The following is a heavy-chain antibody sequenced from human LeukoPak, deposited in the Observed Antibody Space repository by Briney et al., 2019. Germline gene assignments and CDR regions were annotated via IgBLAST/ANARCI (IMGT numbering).Heavy chain of an antibody. Sequence: SQTLSLTCTVSGGSINSGSYFWSWIRQPAGKGLEWIGRIYTSGITNYNSSLMSRVTISIDTSKNQFSLKLSSVTAADTAVYYCARSNSGSYRELDYWGQGALVTVSS. CDR1: GGSINSGSYF. CDR2: IYTSGIT. V-gene: IGHV4-61*02. J-gene: IGHJ4*02. D-gene: IGHD1-26*01. CDR3: ARSNSGSYRELDY.